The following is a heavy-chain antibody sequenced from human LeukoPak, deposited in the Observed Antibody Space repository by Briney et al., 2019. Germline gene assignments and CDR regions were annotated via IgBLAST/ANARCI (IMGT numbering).Heavy chain of an antibody. CDR1: GGSISSSSYY. Sequence: PSETLSLTCSVSGGSISSSSYYWGWIRQPPGTGLEWIGTIYYSGTTYYNPSLKSRVTMSIDTSKNQLSLKLSSVTAADTAVYYCARHSEYYSGSGSASGYFDYWGQGTLVTVSS. V-gene: IGHV4-39*01. CDR2: IYYSGTT. D-gene: IGHD3-10*01. CDR3: ARHSEYYSGSGSASGYFDY. J-gene: IGHJ4*02.